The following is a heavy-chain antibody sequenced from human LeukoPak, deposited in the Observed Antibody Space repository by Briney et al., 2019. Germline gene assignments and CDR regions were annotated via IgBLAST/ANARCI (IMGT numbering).Heavy chain of an antibody. D-gene: IGHD6-13*01. CDR1: GGTFSSYA. Sequence: ASVKVSCKASGGTFSSYAINWVRQAPGQGLEWMGRIIPILGIANYAQKFQGRVTITADKSTSTAYMELSSLRSEDTAVYYCAKSSSSWPIDYWGQGTLVTVSS. V-gene: IGHV1-69*04. J-gene: IGHJ4*02. CDR2: IIPILGIA. CDR3: AKSSSSWPIDY.